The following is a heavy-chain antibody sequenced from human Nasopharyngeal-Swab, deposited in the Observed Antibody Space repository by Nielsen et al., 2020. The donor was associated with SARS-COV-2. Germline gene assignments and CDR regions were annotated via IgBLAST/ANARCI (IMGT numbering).Heavy chain of an antibody. J-gene: IGHJ6*03. V-gene: IGHV4-59*08. CDR2: IYYSTNT. D-gene: IGHD2-21*01. Sequence: WIRQPPGKGLEWIGYIYYSTNTNYNPSRGTSYNPFLKSRVTISVDTSRSQFSLKLSSVTAADSAVYYCARHTYHYYYFYMDVWGRGTTVTVS. CDR3: ARHTYHYYYFYMDV.